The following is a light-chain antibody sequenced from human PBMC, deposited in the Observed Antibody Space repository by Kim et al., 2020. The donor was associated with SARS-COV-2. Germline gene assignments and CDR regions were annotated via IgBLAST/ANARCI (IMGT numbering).Light chain of an antibody. V-gene: IGKV3-15*01. CDR2: GAS. CDR3: QQYNNLST. J-gene: IGKJ2*01. Sequence: LSVSPGETATLSCRASQNIGFNLAWYQQKPGQAPRLLIHGASTRATGIPARFSGSGSGTEFTLTINSLQSEDFAVYHCQQYNNLSTFGQGTKLEI. CDR1: QNIGFN.